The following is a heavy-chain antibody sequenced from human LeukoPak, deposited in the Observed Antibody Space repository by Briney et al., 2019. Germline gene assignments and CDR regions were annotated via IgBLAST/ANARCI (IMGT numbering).Heavy chain of an antibody. CDR2: IYHSGST. D-gene: IGHD6-13*01. Sequence: SETLSLTCAVSGGSISSSNWWSWVRQPPGKGLEWIGEIYHSGSTNYNPSLKSRVTISVDKSKNQFSLKLSSVTAADTAVYYCARVVGAAAGRNWFDPWGQGTLVTVSS. CDR3: ARVVGAAAGRNWFDP. CDR1: GGSISSSNW. V-gene: IGHV4-4*02. J-gene: IGHJ5*02.